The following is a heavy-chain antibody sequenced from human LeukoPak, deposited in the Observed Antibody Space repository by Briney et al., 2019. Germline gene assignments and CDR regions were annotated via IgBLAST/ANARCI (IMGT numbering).Heavy chain of an antibody. CDR3: ARDVVVGGTNY. CDR1: GFTVSYNY. J-gene: IGHJ4*02. CDR2: IYSGGST. V-gene: IGHV3-66*02. Sequence: GGSLRLSCAASGFTVSYNYMSWVRQAPGKGLEWVSLIYSGGSTYYTDSVKGRFTISRDNSKNTLYLQMNSLGAEDTAVYYCARDVVVGGTNYWGQGTLVTVSS. D-gene: IGHD1-26*01.